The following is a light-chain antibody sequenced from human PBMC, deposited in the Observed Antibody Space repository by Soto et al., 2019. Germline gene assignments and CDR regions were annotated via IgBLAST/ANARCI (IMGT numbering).Light chain of an antibody. CDR3: QQYSNWPLT. V-gene: IGKV3-15*01. J-gene: IGKJ4*01. CDR2: GVS. CDR1: QSVGNN. Sequence: PRERATLSCRASQSVGNNFAWYQQKPGQAPRLLIYGVSIRATGVPSRFSGSGSGTEFTLTISSLQSEDFAVYYCQQYSNWPLTFGGGTKVDIK.